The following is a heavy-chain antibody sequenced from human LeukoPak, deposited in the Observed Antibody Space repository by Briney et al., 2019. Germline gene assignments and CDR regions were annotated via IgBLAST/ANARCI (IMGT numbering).Heavy chain of an antibody. Sequence: GGSLRLSCAASGFIFSSHGMHWVRQAPGKGLEWVAIISYDGSNKYYAGSVKGRFTISRDNSKNTLYLQMNSLRAEDTAVYYCAKDETDSSGYYPNYFDYWGQGTLVTVSS. J-gene: IGHJ4*02. V-gene: IGHV3-30*18. D-gene: IGHD3-22*01. CDR1: GFIFSSHG. CDR3: AKDETDSSGYYPNYFDY. CDR2: ISYDGSNK.